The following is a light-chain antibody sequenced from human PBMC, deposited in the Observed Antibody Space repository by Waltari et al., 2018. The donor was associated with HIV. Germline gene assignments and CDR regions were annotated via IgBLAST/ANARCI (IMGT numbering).Light chain of an antibody. CDR3: QQYFSTPPT. CDR2: WAS. V-gene: IGKV4-1*01. CDR1: TSILYNSNNNSY. Sequence: DIVLTQSPDSLAVSLAERATVNCRCNTSILYNSNNNSYLGWYQQKPGQPPKLLIYWASTRASGTPDRFTGSGSGTDFALTISSLQAEDAAVYYCQQYFSTPPTFGQGTKVEIK. J-gene: IGKJ1*01.